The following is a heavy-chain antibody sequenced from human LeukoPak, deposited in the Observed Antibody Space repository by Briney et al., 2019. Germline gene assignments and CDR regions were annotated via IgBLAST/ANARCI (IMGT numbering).Heavy chain of an antibody. Sequence: PGGSLRLSCAASGFTVGINYMSWVRQAPGKGLEWVSVIYRFGSTIYADSVQGRFTISGDTSNNTLFLQMNSLRAEDTAVYYCVRDYFTTISGYHEYYLDLWGHGTLVTVSS. V-gene: IGHV3-53*01. CDR1: GFTVGINY. J-gene: IGHJ4*01. CDR3: VRDYFTTISGYHEYYLDL. D-gene: IGHD3-22*01. CDR2: IYRFGST.